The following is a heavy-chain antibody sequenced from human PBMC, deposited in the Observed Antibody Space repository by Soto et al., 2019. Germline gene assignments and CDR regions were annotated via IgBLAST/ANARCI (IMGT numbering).Heavy chain of an antibody. Sequence: EVQLVDSGGGLVKPGGSLRLSCEASGFSVSNAWMNWVRQAPGKGLEWVGRIKTRDEGETTNYAAPVKGRFTISRDDSKNTLYLQMIRLKTEDTAVYYCTTGSVEGFWGQGTTVTVSS. D-gene: IGHD2-15*01. J-gene: IGHJ6*02. V-gene: IGHV3-15*06. CDR2: IKTRDEGETT. CDR3: TTGSVEGF. CDR1: GFSVSNAW.